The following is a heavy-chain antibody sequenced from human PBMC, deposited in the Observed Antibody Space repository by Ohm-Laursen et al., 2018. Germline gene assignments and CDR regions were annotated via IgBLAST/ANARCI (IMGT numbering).Heavy chain of an antibody. J-gene: IGHJ4*02. Sequence: SLRLSCTASGFTFSSYAMHWVRQAPGKGLEYVSVISSSGGATYYANSVKGRFTISRDNSKNTLYLQMGRLRADDMAVYYCSREARGSYYDDYWGQGTLVTVSS. D-gene: IGHD1-26*01. V-gene: IGHV3-64*01. CDR3: SREARGSYYDDY. CDR2: ISSSGGAT. CDR1: GFTFSSYA.